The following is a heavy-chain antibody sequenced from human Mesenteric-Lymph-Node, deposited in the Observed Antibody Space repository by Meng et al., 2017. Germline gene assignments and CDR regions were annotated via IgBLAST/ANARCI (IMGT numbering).Heavy chain of an antibody. J-gene: IGHJ4*02. V-gene: IGHV3-11*01. CDR3: ARDLHTVPPGDY. CDR1: GFTFSDYY. D-gene: IGHD4-17*01. CDR2: ISSSGSTI. Sequence: GESLKISCAASGFTFSDYYMSWIRQAPGKGLEWVSYISSSGSTIYYADSVKGRFTISRDNAKNSLYLQMNSLRAEDTAVYYCARDLHTVPPGDYWGQGTLVTVSS.